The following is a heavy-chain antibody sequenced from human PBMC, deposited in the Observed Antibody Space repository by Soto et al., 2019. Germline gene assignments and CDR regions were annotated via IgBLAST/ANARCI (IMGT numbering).Heavy chain of an antibody. V-gene: IGHV4-30-4*01. Sequence: PSETLSLTCTVSGGSVSSGSYYWSWVRQSPGNDLAWIGHLYYGGASYRNEASERRVTISLDMSKNQFSLHMTSVTAADTATYFCARDRPVGPYAYKGDQGMDLWGQGTTVTVSS. J-gene: IGHJ6*02. CDR1: GGSVSSGSYY. D-gene: IGHD3-16*01. CDR2: LYYGGAS. CDR3: ARDRPVGPYAYKGDQGMDL.